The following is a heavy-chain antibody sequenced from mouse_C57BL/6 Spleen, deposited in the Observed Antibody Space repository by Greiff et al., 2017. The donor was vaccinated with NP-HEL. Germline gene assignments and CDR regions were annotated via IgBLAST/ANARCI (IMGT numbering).Heavy chain of an antibody. V-gene: IGHV1-81*01. Sequence: VQLQESGAELARPGASVKLSCKASGYTFTSYGISWVKQRTGQGLEWIGEIYPRSGNTYYNEKFKGKATLTADKSSSTAYMELRSLTSEDSAVYFCASGEIYYYGSSYDYWGQGTTLTVSS. CDR1: GYTFTSYG. CDR2: IYPRSGNT. J-gene: IGHJ2*01. D-gene: IGHD1-1*01. CDR3: ASGEIYYYGSSYDY.